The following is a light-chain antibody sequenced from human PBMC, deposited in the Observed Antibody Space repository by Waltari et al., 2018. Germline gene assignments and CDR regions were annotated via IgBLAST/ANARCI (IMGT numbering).Light chain of an antibody. CDR3: QTGGHGTWV. V-gene: IGLV4-69*01. Sequence: QLVLTQSPSASAPLGASVKLTCPLSSGHSTNIIAWLLQQPETGPRYLMNVNSDGSHNKGVGIPDRFSGSSSGAERYLTISSLQSEDEADYYCQTGGHGTWVFGGGTRLTVL. J-gene: IGLJ3*02. CDR2: VNSDGSH. CDR1: SGHSTNI.